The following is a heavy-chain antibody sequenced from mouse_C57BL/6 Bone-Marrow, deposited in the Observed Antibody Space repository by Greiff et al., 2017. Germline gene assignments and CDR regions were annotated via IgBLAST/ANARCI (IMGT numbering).Heavy chain of an antibody. CDR3: ASLIYYDYDVY. Sequence: VNVVESGPELVKPGASVKISCKASGYAFSSSWMNWVKQRPGKGLEWIGRIYPGDGDTNYNGKFKGKATLTADKSSSTAYMQLSSLTSEDSAVYFCASLIYYDYDVYWGQGTTLTVSS. J-gene: IGHJ2*01. D-gene: IGHD2-4*01. CDR1: GYAFSSSW. CDR2: IYPGDGDT. V-gene: IGHV1-82*01.